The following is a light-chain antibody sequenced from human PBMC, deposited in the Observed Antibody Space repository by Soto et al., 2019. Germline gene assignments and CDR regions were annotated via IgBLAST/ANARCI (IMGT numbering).Light chain of an antibody. V-gene: IGKV3-20*01. CDR2: GAS. CDR3: QQYGSSLFT. Sequence: DIVLTQSPGTLSLFPGERATLSCRASQSVSSTYLAWYQQKPGQAPRLLIYGASSRATGIPDRFSGSGSGTDFPLTISRLEPEDFAVYYCQQYGSSLFTFGPGTKVDIK. CDR1: QSVSSTY. J-gene: IGKJ3*01.